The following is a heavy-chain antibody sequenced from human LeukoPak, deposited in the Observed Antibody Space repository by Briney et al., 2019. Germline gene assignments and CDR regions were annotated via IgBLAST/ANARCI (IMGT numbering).Heavy chain of an antibody. Sequence: PSETLSLTCAVYGGSFSGYYWSWIRQPPGKGLEWIGEINHSGSTNYIPSLKSRVTISVDTSKNQFSLKLSSVTAADTAVYYCARDFLTVGSGSDRDYWGQGTLVTVSS. CDR2: INHSGST. D-gene: IGHD3-10*01. CDR3: ARDFLTVGSGSDRDY. CDR1: GGSFSGYY. V-gene: IGHV4-34*01. J-gene: IGHJ4*02.